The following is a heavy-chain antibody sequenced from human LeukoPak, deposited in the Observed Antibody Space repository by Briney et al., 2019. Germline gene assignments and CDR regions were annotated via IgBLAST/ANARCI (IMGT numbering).Heavy chain of an antibody. Sequence: ASVKVSCKASGYTFTGYYMHWVRQAPGQGLEWMGWINPDSGGTNYAQKFQGRVTMTRDTSISTAYMELSRLRSDDTAVYYCARDSFSSGGRGFDPWGQGTLVTVSS. V-gene: IGHV1-2*02. D-gene: IGHD3-3*01. J-gene: IGHJ5*02. CDR3: ARDSFSSGGRGFDP. CDR1: GYTFTGYY. CDR2: INPDSGGT.